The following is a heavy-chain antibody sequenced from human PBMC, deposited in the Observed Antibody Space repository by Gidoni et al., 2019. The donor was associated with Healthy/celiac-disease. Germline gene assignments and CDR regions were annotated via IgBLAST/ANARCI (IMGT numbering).Heavy chain of an antibody. CDR2: ISAYTGNT. CDR1: GYTFTRYG. J-gene: IGHJ5*02. CDR3: AGASYQLREGTWFDP. D-gene: IGHD2-2*01. Sequence: QVQLVQSGAEVKKPGASVKVSCKASGYTFTRYGISWVRQAPGQGLEWRGWISAYTGNTNYAQKLQGRVTMTTDTSTSTAYMELRSRRSDDTAVYYCAGASYQLREGTWFDPWGQGTLVTVSS. V-gene: IGHV1-18*04.